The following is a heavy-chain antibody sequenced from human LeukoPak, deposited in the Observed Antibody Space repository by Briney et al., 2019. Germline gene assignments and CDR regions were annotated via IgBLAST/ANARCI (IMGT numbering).Heavy chain of an antibody. Sequence: QAGGSLRLSCAASGFTFSSYGMHWVRQAPGKGLEWVAFIRYDGSNKYYADSVKGRFTISRDNAKNSLYLQMNSLRAEDTAVYYCARSDSSSWYGAYYYYMDVWGKGTTVTISS. CDR3: ARSDSSSWYGAYYYYMDV. D-gene: IGHD6-13*01. CDR1: GFTFSSYG. CDR2: IRYDGSNK. V-gene: IGHV3-30*02. J-gene: IGHJ6*03.